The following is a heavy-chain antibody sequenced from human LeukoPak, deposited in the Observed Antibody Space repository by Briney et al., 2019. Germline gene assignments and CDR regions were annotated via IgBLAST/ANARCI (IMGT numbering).Heavy chain of an antibody. J-gene: IGHJ5*02. CDR2: IYYSGST. D-gene: IGHD3-3*01. CDR1: GGSISSHY. V-gene: IGHV4-59*11. Sequence: SETLSLTCTVSGGSISSHYWSWIRQPPGKGLEWIGYIYYSGSTNYNPSLKSRVTISVDTSKNQFSLKLSSVTAADTAVYYCAGYLWSGYNWFDPWGQGTLVTVSS. CDR3: AGYLWSGYNWFDP.